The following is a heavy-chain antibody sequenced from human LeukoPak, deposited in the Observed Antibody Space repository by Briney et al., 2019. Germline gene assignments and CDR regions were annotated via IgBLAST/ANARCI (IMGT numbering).Heavy chain of an antibody. D-gene: IGHD2-15*01. J-gene: IGHJ4*02. CDR3: ARGLPPKDIVVVVAATPAGFDY. Sequence: SQTLSLTCTVSGGSISSGSYYWSWIRQPAGKGLEWIGRIYTSGSTNYNPSLKSRVTISVDTSKNQFSLKLSSVTAADTAVYYCARGLPPKDIVVVVAATPAGFDYWGQGTLVTVSS. CDR1: GGSISSGSYY. CDR2: IYTSGST. V-gene: IGHV4-61*02.